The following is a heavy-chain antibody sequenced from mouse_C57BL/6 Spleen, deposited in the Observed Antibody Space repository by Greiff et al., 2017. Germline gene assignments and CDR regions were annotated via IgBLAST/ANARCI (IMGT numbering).Heavy chain of an antibody. Sequence: DVKLVESGGGLVQPGGSLSLSCAASGFTFTDYYMSWVRQPPGKALEWLGFIRNKANGYTTEYSASEKGRFTISRDNSQSSLYLQMNALRAEDSATYYCARFAYYSSSYGWFAYWGQGTLVTVSA. V-gene: IGHV7-3*01. CDR1: GFTFTDYY. CDR2: IRNKANGYTT. D-gene: IGHD1-1*01. CDR3: ARFAYYSSSYGWFAY. J-gene: IGHJ3*01.